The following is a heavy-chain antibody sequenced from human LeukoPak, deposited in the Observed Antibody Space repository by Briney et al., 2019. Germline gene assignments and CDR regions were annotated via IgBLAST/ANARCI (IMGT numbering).Heavy chain of an antibody. J-gene: IGHJ4*02. CDR3: AKDIAFPTIAVAGY. Sequence: PGRSLRLSCAASGFTFDDYAMHWVRQAPGKGLEWVSGISWNSGSIGYADSVKGRFTISRDNAKNSLYLQMNSLRAEDTALYYCAKDIAFPTIAVAGYWGQGALVTVSS. CDR1: GFTFDDYA. V-gene: IGHV3-9*01. CDR2: ISWNSGSI. D-gene: IGHD6-13*01.